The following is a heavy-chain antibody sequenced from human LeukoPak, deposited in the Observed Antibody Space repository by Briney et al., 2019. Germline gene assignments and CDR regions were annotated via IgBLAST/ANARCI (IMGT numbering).Heavy chain of an antibody. CDR3: TRPPSRNCRGDSCDDY. V-gene: IGHV1-8*02. CDR2: MNPNSGAT. CDR1: GYTFTDYD. J-gene: IGHJ4*02. Sequence: ASVKVSCKASGYTFTDYDINWVRQAPGQGLVWMGWMNPNSGATVYAEKFQGRVTMTRSTSISVAYMELSSLTSEDTAVYCCTRPPSRNCRGDSCDDYWGQGTLVTVSS. D-gene: IGHD2-15*01.